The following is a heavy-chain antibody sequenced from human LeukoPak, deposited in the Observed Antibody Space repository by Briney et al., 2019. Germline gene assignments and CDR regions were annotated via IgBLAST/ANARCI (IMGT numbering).Heavy chain of an antibody. CDR1: GFTFSSYS. CDR2: ISSSSSYI. Sequence: SGGSLRLSCAASGFTFSSYSMNWVRPAPGKGLEWVSSISSSSSYIYYADSVKGRFTISRDNAKNSLYLQMNSLRAEDTAVYYCARDPSVAAAASPPPNYWGQGTLVTVSS. CDR3: ARDPSVAAAASPPPNY. J-gene: IGHJ4*02. D-gene: IGHD6-13*01. V-gene: IGHV3-21*01.